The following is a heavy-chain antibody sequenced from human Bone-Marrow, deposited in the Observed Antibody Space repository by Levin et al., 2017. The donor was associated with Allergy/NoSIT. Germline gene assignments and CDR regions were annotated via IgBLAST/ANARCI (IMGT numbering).Heavy chain of an antibody. CDR2: ISGSGGST. Sequence: PGGSLRLSCAASGFTFSSYAMSWVRQAPGKGLEWVSAISGSGGSTYYADSVKGRFTISRDNSKNTLYLQMNSLRAEDTAVYYCAKKREYGSGARSCYGMDVWGQGTTVTVSS. J-gene: IGHJ6*02. CDR1: GFTFSSYA. CDR3: AKKREYGSGARSCYGMDV. V-gene: IGHV3-23*01. D-gene: IGHD3-10*01.